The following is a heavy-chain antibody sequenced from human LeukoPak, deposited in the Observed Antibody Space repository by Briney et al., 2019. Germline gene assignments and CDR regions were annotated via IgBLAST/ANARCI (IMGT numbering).Heavy chain of an antibody. CDR2: IYYSGST. CDR3: ARVWLENLLNWFDP. V-gene: IGHV4-4*02. CDR1: GGSISSSNW. Sequence: SGTLSLTCAVSGGSISSSNWWSWVRQHPGKGLEWIGYIYYSGSTYYNPSLKSRVTISVDTSKNQFSLKLSSVTAADTAVYYCARVWLENLLNWFDPWGQGTLVTVSS. J-gene: IGHJ5*02. D-gene: IGHD6-19*01.